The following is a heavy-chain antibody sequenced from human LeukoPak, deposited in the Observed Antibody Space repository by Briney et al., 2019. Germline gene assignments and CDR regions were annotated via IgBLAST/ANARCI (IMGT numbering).Heavy chain of an antibody. CDR1: GFTFSSYG. Sequence: GGSLRLSCAASGFTFSSYGMHWVRQAPGKGLEWVTFIRYDGSNKHYTDSVKGRFTISRDNSKNTPYLQLNSLRAEDTAVYYCAKDTPAYDSSGYYYPYLDYWGRGTLVTVSS. J-gene: IGHJ4*02. V-gene: IGHV3-30*02. CDR3: AKDTPAYDSSGYYYPYLDY. CDR2: IRYDGSNK. D-gene: IGHD3-22*01.